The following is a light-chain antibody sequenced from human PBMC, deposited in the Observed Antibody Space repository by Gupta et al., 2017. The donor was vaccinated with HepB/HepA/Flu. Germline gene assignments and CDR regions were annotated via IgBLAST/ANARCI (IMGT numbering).Light chain of an antibody. J-gene: IGKJ2*01. CDR1: QSISNY. CDR2: ASS. CDR3: QQSNNVPYT. V-gene: IGKV1-39*01. Sequence: DIQMTQSPSSLSASVGDRVTITCRASQSISNYLNCYQKKPEKAPEVLIFASSRAKSGVPSRFSGSGSGTDFTLTISMLHPEDFATYYCQQSNNVPYTFGQGTKVEIK.